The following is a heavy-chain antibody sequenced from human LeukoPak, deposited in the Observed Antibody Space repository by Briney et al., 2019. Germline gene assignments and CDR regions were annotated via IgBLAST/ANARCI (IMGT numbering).Heavy chain of an antibody. J-gene: IGHJ4*02. CDR2: ITANGDAT. D-gene: IGHD3-3*01. CDR3: ATFGVIVRNDYLDY. V-gene: IGHV3-23*01. CDR1: GFIFRSYA. Sequence: PGGFLRLSCVGSGFIFRSYAVTWVRQAPGKGLEWVSSITANGDATYYADSVKGRFTISRDNSKNTLYLQMSSLRAEDTAVYYCATFGVIVRNDYLDYWGRGALVAVSS.